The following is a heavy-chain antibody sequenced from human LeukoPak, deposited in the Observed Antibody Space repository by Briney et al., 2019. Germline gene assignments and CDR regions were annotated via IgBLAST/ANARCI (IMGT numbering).Heavy chain of an antibody. CDR3: ARVPLRFLEPFDF. CDR1: GGSLNGYY. V-gene: IGHV4-34*01. CDR2: INHSGTT. D-gene: IGHD3-3*01. Sequence: SGTLSLTCSVYGGSLNGYYWSWIRQPPGKGLEWIGEINHSGTTNYNPSLKSRVTMSLDTSKNQFSLRLNSVTAADMAVYYCARVPLRFLEPFDFWGQGTLVTVSS. J-gene: IGHJ4*02.